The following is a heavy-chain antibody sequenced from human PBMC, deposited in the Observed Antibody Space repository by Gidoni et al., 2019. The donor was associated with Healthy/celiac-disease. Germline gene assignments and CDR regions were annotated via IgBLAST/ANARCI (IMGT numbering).Heavy chain of an antibody. CDR3: AHSPPFGLVIGYFDY. Sequence: QITLKESGPTLVKPTQTLTLTCTFSGFSLSPSGVGVGWIRPPPGQALEWLALIYWDDDKRYSPSLKSRLTITKDTSNNQVVLTMTTMDPVDTATYYCAHSPPFGLVIGYFDYWGQGTLVTVSS. CDR1: GFSLSPSGVG. V-gene: IGHV2-5*02. J-gene: IGHJ4*02. D-gene: IGHD3-9*01. CDR2: IYWDDDK.